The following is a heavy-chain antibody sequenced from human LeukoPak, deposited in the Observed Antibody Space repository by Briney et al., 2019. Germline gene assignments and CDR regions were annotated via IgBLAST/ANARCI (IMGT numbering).Heavy chain of an antibody. CDR3: ARGGRLGYCSSTGCYAPHFDY. V-gene: IGHV1-46*01. CDR2: INPSGGST. D-gene: IGHD2-2*01. J-gene: IGHJ4*02. Sequence: ASVKVSCKASGYTFTSYYMHWVRQAPGQGLEWMGIINPSGGSTSYAQKFQGRVTMTRDTSTSTIYMELSSLRSEDTAVYYCARGGRLGYCSSTGCYAPHFDYWGQGTLVTVSS. CDR1: GYTFTSYY.